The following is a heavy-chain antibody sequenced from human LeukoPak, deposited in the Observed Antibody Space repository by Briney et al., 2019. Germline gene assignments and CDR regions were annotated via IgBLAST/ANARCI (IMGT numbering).Heavy chain of an antibody. V-gene: IGHV1-46*01. D-gene: IGHD6-13*01. CDR1: GYTFTGYY. J-gene: IGHJ5*02. CDR2: VNPSGGGT. Sequence: ASVKVSCKASGYTFTGYYMHWVRQAPRQGLGWWGIVNPSGGGTSYAQKFQGRVTMTRDMSTNTFYMELRSLRLDDTAVYYCSRDVSYSGSRDAWWFDPWGQGTLVTVSS. CDR3: SRDVSYSGSRDAWWFDP.